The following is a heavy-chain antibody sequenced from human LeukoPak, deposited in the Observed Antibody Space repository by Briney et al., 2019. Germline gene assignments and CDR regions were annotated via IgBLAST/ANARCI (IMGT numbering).Heavy chain of an antibody. CDR2: INPNSGGT. D-gene: IGHD2-15*01. J-gene: IGHJ4*02. CDR1: GYTFTGYY. CDR3: ARDPLTVVAAMYYFDY. Sequence: ASVTVSCKASGYTFTGYYMHWVRQAPGQGLEWMGWINPNSGGTNYAQKFQGRVTMTRDTSISTAYMELSRLRSDDTAVYYCARDPLTVVAAMYYFDYWGQGTLVTVSS. V-gene: IGHV1-2*02.